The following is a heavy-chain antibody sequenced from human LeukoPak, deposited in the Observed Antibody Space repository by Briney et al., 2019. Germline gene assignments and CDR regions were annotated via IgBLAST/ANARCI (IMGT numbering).Heavy chain of an antibody. CDR1: GGSISSYC. CDR2: IYTSGST. CDR3: ARQSIAARYTPFDY. J-gene: IGHJ4*02. V-gene: IGHV4-4*09. D-gene: IGHD6-6*01. Sequence: PSETLSLTCTVSGGSISSYCWSWIRQPPGKGLEWIGYIYTSGSTNYNPSLKSRVTISVDTSKNQFSLKLSSVTAADPAVYYCARQSIAARYTPFDYWGQGTLVTVSS.